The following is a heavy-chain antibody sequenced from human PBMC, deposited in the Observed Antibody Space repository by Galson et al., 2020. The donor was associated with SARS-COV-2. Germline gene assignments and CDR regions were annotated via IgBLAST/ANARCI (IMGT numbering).Heavy chain of an antibody. CDR3: AKDSVRGIGYMDV. J-gene: IGHJ6*03. D-gene: IGHD3-10*02. Sequence: GGSLRLSCVASGFTFSRYGMSWVRQAPGQGLDWVATTSATTYYADSVRRRFIISRDDSKYTLYLQMNGLSADDTAVYYCAKDSVRGIGYMDVWGPGTTVTVSS. V-gene: IGHV3-23*01. CDR1: GFTFSRYG. CDR2: TSATT.